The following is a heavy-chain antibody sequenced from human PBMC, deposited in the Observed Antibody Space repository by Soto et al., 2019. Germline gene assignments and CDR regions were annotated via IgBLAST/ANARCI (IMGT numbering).Heavy chain of an antibody. J-gene: IGHJ6*02. CDR3: AKTQGIAAAGSPLWGLRYYGMDV. CDR1: GFTFSSYG. Sequence: GGSLRLSCAASGFTFSSYGMHWVRQAPGKGLEWVAVISYDGSNKYHADSVKGRFTISRDNSKNTLYLQMNSLRAEDTAVYYCAKTQGIAAAGSPLWGLRYYGMDVWGQGTTVTVSS. CDR2: ISYDGSNK. D-gene: IGHD6-13*01. V-gene: IGHV3-30*18.